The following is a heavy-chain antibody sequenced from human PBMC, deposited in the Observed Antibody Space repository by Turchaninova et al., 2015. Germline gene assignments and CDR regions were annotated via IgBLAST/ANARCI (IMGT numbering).Heavy chain of an antibody. CDR1: GFTFSSYA. D-gene: IGHD3-22*01. V-gene: IGHV3-23*01. CDR2: ISGSGGST. J-gene: IGHJ4*02. CDR3: AKDDVYYDSSGYYVDDY. Sequence: PGGSLRLSCAASGFTFSSYAMSWVRQAPGQGLEWVSAISGSGGSTYYADSVKGRFTISRENSKKTLYLQMNSLRAEDTAVYYCAKDDVYYDSSGYYVDDYWGQGTLVTVSS.